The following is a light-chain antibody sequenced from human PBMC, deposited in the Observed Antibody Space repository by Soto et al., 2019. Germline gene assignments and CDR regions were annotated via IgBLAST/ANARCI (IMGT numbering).Light chain of an antibody. CDR1: QSVSSD. CDR2: GAS. Sequence: EILMTQSPATLSVSPGERATLSCRASQSVSSDLAWYHQKPGQAPRLLIFGASTRATGVPARFSGSVSGTEFTLTISSLQSEDFAVYYCQQYGSSYPWTFGQGTKVDIK. CDR3: QQYGSSYPWT. J-gene: IGKJ1*01. V-gene: IGKV3-15*01.